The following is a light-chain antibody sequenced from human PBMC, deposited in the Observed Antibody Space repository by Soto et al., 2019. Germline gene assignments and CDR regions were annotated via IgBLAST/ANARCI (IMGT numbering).Light chain of an antibody. CDR2: GAS. J-gene: IGKJ5*01. Sequence: EIVMTXSPAXLXVSPGESATLXXXASQSINRDLAWXVQKPGQAPRRVIYGASTWGTGVPPRFTGSGSGTEFTLTISGLQSEDFAVYYCQQYNSWPITFGQGTRLENK. CDR1: QSINRD. CDR3: QQYNSWPIT. V-gene: IGKV3D-15*01.